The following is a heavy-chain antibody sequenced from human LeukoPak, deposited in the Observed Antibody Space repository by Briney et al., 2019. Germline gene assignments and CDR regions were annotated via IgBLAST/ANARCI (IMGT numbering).Heavy chain of an antibody. CDR1: GFNFNKFW. J-gene: IGHJ2*01. V-gene: IGHV3-7*01. CDR2: IHRDGSEK. CDR3: ARGGYYYRYWYFDL. Sequence: GGSLRLSCATSGFNFNKFWMTWVRQASGKGLELVANIHRDGSEKFYVDSVKGRFTISRDNAENSLFLQMNSLRAEDTAVYYCARGGYYYRYWYFDLWGRGTLVTVSS. D-gene: IGHD3-22*01.